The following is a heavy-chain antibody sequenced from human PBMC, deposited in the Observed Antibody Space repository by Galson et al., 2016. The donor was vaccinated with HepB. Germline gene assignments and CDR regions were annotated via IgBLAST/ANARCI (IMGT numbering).Heavy chain of an antibody. J-gene: IGHJ6*02. D-gene: IGHD2-2*01. CDR3: ARTHYDCSNNNCYLPDYYYYGMDV. Sequence: SVKVSCKASGGSFSRNAISWVRQAPGQGLEWMGGIIPSFGTPTYAQKFQGRLTISASEFTSTGYMELNSLRSEDTAVYYCARTHYDCSNNNCYLPDYYYYGMDVWGQGTTVTVSS. CDR1: GGSFSRNA. CDR2: IIPSFGTP. V-gene: IGHV1-69*13.